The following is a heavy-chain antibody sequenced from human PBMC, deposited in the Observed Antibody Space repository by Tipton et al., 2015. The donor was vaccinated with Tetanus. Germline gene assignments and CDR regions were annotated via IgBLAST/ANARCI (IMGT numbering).Heavy chain of an antibody. CDR1: GDSLSNGDYY. J-gene: IGHJ3*02. CDR3: ARNVYTVTNDAFDI. D-gene: IGHD4-11*01. CDR2: IHHSGLA. Sequence: LRLSCTVSGDSLSNGDYYWSWIRQPPGKGLEWIAFIHHSGLAFSKPSLKSRVSISIDTSQNQFSLRLTSVTAADTAVYFCARNVYTVTNDAFDIWGHGTLVNVSS. V-gene: IGHV4-30-4*01.